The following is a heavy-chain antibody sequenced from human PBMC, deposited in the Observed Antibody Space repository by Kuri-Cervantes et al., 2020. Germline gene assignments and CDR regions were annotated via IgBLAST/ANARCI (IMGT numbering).Heavy chain of an antibody. D-gene: IGHD6-13*01. Sequence: LRLSCTVSGDSFNRGDYYWSWVRQPPGKGLEWIGYIYNSGNTYYNPSLENRLIISIDPSKKEFSLKLTSMTTADTAVYYCARTPGYNRGHVCDYWGQGTLVTVSS. CDR3: ARTPGYNRGHVCDY. V-gene: IGHV4-30-4*08. CDR2: IYNSGNT. J-gene: IGHJ4*02. CDR1: GDSFNRGDYY.